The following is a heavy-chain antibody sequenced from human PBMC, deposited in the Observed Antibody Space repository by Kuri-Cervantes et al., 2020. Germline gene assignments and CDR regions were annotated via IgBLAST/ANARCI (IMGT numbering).Heavy chain of an antibody. CDR2: ISAYSGNT. Sequence: ASVKVSCKASGYTFTSYGVSWVRQAPGQGLEWMGWISAYSGNTNYAQKLQGRVTMTTDTSTSTAYMELRSLRSDDTAVYYCARDRSVAGPEYFQHWGQGTLVTVSS. V-gene: IGHV1-18*01. J-gene: IGHJ1*01. CDR3: ARDRSVAGPEYFQH. CDR1: GYTFTSYG. D-gene: IGHD6-19*01.